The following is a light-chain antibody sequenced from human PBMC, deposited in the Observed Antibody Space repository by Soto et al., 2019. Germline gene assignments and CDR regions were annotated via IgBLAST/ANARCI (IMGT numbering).Light chain of an antibody. CDR3: SSYAGSNNYVI. V-gene: IGLV2-8*01. Sequence: QSVLTQPPSASGSPGQSVTISCTGTSSDIGLYNYVSWYQQHPGKAPKLMIYGVTKRPSGVPDRFSGSKSGNTASLTVSGLQGEDEADYYCSSYAGSNNYVIFGGGTKLTVL. CDR1: SSDIGLYNY. CDR2: GVT. J-gene: IGLJ2*01.